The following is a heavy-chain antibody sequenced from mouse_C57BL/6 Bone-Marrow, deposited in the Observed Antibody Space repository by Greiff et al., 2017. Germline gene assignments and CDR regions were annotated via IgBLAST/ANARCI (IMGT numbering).Heavy chain of an antibody. V-gene: IGHV1-72*01. CDR1: GYTFTSYW. D-gene: IGHD2-4*01. CDR2: IDPTSGGT. Sequence: QVQLQQSGAELVKPGASVKLSCKASGYTFTSYWMHWVKQRPGRGLEWIGRIDPTSGGTTYNEKFKSKATLTADKPSSPAYMQLRSLTSEDSAVYYCSRSTVTARYFDFWGTGTTVTVSS. CDR3: SRSTVTARYFDF. J-gene: IGHJ1*03.